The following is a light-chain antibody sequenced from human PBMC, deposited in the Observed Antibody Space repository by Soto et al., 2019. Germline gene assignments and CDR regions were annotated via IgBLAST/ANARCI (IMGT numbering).Light chain of an antibody. Sequence: QSALTQPASVSGSPGQSITTSCTGTSSDVGGYNYVSWYQHHPGKAPKLIIYDVSNWPSGVSIRFSGSKSDNTASLTISGLQPEDEADYHCSSYTTSNTRQIVFGTGTKLTVL. V-gene: IGLV2-14*03. CDR3: SSYTTSNTRQIV. CDR2: DVS. J-gene: IGLJ1*01. CDR1: SSDVGGYNY.